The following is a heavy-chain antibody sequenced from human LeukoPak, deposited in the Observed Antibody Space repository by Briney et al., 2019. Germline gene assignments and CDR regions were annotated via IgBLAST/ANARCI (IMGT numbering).Heavy chain of an antibody. Sequence: KTSETLSLTCTVSVGSISSYYWSWIRQPPGKGLEWIGYIYYSGTTNYNPSLKSRVIISVDTSKNQFSLKLSPVIAADTAVYYCARVGVDYSGNVIKYYFDYWGQGTLVTVSS. CDR2: IYYSGTT. CDR3: ARVGVDYSGNVIKYYFDY. CDR1: VGSISSYY. V-gene: IGHV4-59*01. D-gene: IGHD4-23*01. J-gene: IGHJ4*02.